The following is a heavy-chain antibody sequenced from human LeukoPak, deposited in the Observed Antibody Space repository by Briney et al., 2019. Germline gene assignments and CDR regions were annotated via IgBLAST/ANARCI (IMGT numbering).Heavy chain of an antibody. D-gene: IGHD3-10*01. CDR2: IYHSGSA. Sequence: SETLSLTCTVSGGSISSGPYSWAWIRQPLGKGLEWIGYIYHSGSASYNPSLMSRLTISVDTSKNQFSLKLSSVTAADTAVYYCARVEEGYGSGRRENYYYYYMDVWGKGTTVTISS. CDR3: ARVEEGYGSGRRENYYYYYMDV. V-gene: IGHV4-30-4*07. CDR1: GGSISSGPYS. J-gene: IGHJ6*03.